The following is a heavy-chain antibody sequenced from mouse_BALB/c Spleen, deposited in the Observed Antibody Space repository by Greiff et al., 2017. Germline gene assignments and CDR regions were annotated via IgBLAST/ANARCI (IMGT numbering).Heavy chain of an antibody. CDR1: GFSLTSYG. CDR2: IWGDGST. D-gene: IGHD2-4*01. CDR3: AKPEEDYDVDWFAY. V-gene: IGHV2-3*01. J-gene: IGHJ3*01. Sequence: VKLMESGPGLVAPSQSLSITCTVSGFSLTSYGVSWVRQPPGKGLEWLGVIWGDGSTNYHSALISRLSISKDNSKSQVFLKLNSLQTDDTATYYCAKPEEDYDVDWFAYWGQGTLVTVSA.